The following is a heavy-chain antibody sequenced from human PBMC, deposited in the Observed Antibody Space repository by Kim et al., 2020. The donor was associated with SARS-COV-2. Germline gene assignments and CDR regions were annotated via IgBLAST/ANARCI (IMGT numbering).Heavy chain of an antibody. CDR3: ARDGWFGELLLDI. V-gene: IGHV4-59*13. CDR1: GGSISSYY. D-gene: IGHD3-10*01. Sequence: SETLSLTCTVSGGSISSYYWSWIRQPPGKGLEWIGYIYYSGSTNYNPSLKSRVTISVDTSKNQFSLKLSSVTAADTAVYYCARDGWFGELLLDIWGQGTMVTVSS. J-gene: IGHJ3*02. CDR2: IYYSGST.